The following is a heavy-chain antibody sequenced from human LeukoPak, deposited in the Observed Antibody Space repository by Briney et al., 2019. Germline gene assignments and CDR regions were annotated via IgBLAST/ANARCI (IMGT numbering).Heavy chain of an antibody. CDR2: SSSSGSTI. J-gene: IGHJ4*02. V-gene: IGHV3-11*04. CDR3: ARDTGVGYFDY. Sequence: GGSLRLSCAASGFTFSDYFMSWIRQAPGKGLEWVSYSSSSGSTINYADSVKGRFTISRDNAKNSLYLQMNSLRAEDTAVYYCARDTGVGYFDYGGQGTLVTVSS. D-gene: IGHD4-23*01. CDR1: GFTFSDYF.